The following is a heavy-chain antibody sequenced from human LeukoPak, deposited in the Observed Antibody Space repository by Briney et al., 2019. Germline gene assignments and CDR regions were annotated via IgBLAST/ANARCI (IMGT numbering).Heavy chain of an antibody. Sequence: GGSLRLSCAASGFTYSNYWMSWVRRAPGKGLEWVANIKQDGSETYYVDSVRGRFTISRDNAKKSLYLQMNSLRAEDTAVYYCARDFWGAYRVDYFDYWGQGILVTVSS. J-gene: IGHJ4*02. CDR2: IKQDGSET. CDR3: ARDFWGAYRVDYFDY. V-gene: IGHV3-7*01. CDR1: GFTYSNYW. D-gene: IGHD3-3*01.